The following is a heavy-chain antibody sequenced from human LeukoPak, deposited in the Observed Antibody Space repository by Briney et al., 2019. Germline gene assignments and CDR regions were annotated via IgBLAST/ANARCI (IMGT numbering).Heavy chain of an antibody. Sequence: PGGSLRLSCAASGLTFSSHWMHWVRQAPGKGLVWVSRITNDGSSTTYADSVKGRFTISRGNAKNMLYLQVNSLRAEDTAVYYCATQQGGNPVYWGQGTLVTVSS. CDR3: ATQQGGNPVY. D-gene: IGHD1-14*01. V-gene: IGHV3-74*01. J-gene: IGHJ4*02. CDR2: ITNDGSST. CDR1: GLTFSSHW.